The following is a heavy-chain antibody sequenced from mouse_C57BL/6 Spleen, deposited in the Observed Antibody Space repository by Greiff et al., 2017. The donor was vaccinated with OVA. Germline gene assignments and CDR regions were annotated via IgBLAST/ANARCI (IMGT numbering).Heavy chain of an antibody. CDR3: TRGGLLRGYYFDY. J-gene: IGHJ2*01. D-gene: IGHD2-3*01. CDR1: GFTFSDAW. Sequence: EVQVVESGGGLVQPGGSMKLSCAASGFTFSDAWMDWVRQSPEKGLEWVAEIRNKANNHATYYAESVKGRFTISRDDSKSSVYLQMNSLRAEDTGIYYCTRGGLLRGYYFDYWGQGTTLTVSS. CDR2: IRNKANNHAT. V-gene: IGHV6-6*01.